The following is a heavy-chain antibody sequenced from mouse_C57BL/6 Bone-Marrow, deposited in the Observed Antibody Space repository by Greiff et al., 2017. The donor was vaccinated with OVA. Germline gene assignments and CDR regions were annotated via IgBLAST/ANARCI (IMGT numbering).Heavy chain of an antibody. J-gene: IGHJ4*01. D-gene: IGHD1-1*01. Sequence: EVKLQESGGGLVKPGGSLKLSCAASGFTFSSYAMSWVRQTPEKRLEWVATISDGGSYTYYPDNVKGRFTISRDNAKNHLYLQLSHLKSEDTAMYYCARYPDYYGSSYAMDYWGQGTSVTVSA. CDR1: GFTFSSYA. V-gene: IGHV5-4*03. CDR3: ARYPDYYGSSYAMDY. CDR2: ISDGGSYT.